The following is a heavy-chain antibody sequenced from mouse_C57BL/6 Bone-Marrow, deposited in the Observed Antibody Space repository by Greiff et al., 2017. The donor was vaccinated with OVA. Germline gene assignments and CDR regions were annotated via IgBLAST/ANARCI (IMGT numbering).Heavy chain of an antibody. D-gene: IGHD2-3*01. J-gene: IGHJ3*01. CDR2: IWTGGGT. V-gene: IGHV2-9-1*01. Sequence: VQLQQSGPGLVAPSQSLSITCTVSGFSLTSYAISWVRQPPGKGLEWLGVIWTGGGTNYNSALKSRLSISKDNSKSQVFLKMNSLQTDDTARYYCASIYDGYSAWFAYWGQGTLVTVSA. CDR3: ASIYDGYSAWFAY. CDR1: GFSLTSYA.